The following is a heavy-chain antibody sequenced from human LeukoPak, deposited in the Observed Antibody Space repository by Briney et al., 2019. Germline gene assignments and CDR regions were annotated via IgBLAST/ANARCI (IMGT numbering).Heavy chain of an antibody. J-gene: IGHJ4*02. Sequence: PGGSLRLSCVASGFTFGDYGMSWVRQAPGKGLEWVSGINWQGDTRTYADSVKGRFTVSRDNAKKSLYLQMNSLRADDTAYYYCAKGQNSRGEGFQDYWGQGTLVTVSS. CDR2: INWQGDTR. CDR3: AKGQNSRGEGFQDY. CDR1: GFTFGDYG. V-gene: IGHV3-20*04. D-gene: IGHD3-16*01.